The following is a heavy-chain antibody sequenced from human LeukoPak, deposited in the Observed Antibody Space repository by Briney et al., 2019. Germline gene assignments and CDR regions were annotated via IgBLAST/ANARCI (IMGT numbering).Heavy chain of an antibody. CDR1: GFSFNNFA. Sequence: GGSLRLSCAASGFSFNNFAMSWVRQAPGKGLEWVSAISPGSTRTYYAASVKGRFTISRDNSKNTLYVQMNSLRAEDTAVYYCAKEGYSRGYYSYYYMDVWGKGTTVTVSS. J-gene: IGHJ6*03. CDR2: ISPGSTRT. CDR3: AKEGYSRGYYSYYYMDV. D-gene: IGHD6-13*01. V-gene: IGHV3-23*01.